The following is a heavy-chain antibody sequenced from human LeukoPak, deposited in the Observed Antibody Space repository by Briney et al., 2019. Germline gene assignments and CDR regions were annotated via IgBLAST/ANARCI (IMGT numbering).Heavy chain of an antibody. CDR3: AKDLAVAAPGDYYYYGMDV. Sequence: PGGSLRLSCAASGFTFDDYAMHWVRQAPGKGLEWVSGISWNSGSIGYADSVKGRFTISRDNAKNSLYLQMNSLRAEDTASYYCAKDLAVAAPGDYYYYGMDVWGQGTTVTVSS. CDR1: GFTFDDYA. J-gene: IGHJ6*02. D-gene: IGHD6-19*01. V-gene: IGHV3-9*01. CDR2: ISWNSGSI.